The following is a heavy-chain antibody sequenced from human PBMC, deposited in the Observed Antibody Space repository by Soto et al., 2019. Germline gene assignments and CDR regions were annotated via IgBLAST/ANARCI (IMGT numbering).Heavy chain of an antibody. Sequence: ASVKVSCKASGYTFTSYGISWVRQAPGQGLEWMGWISAYNGNTNYAQKLQGRVTMTTDTSTSTAYMELRSLRAEDTAVYYCVSRAWVEYWAQGTLVTVSS. CDR2: ISAYNGNT. V-gene: IGHV1-18*01. CDR3: VSRAWVEY. J-gene: IGHJ4*02. CDR1: GYTFTSYG.